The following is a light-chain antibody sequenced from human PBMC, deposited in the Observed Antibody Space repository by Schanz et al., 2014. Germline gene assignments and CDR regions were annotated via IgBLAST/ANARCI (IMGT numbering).Light chain of an antibody. Sequence: QSALTQPPSASGSPGQSVTISCTGTSSDVGGYNYVSWYQQHPGKAPKLMIYEVSKRPSGVPDRFSGSKSANTASLTVSGLQAEDEADYYCCSYAGSSTFWVFGGGTKLTVL. V-gene: IGLV2-8*01. J-gene: IGLJ3*02. CDR3: CSYAGSSTFWV. CDR1: SSDVGGYNY. CDR2: EVS.